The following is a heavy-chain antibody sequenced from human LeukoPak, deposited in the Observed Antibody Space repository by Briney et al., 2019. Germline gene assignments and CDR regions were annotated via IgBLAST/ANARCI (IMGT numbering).Heavy chain of an antibody. V-gene: IGHV3-9*01. CDR2: ISWNSGGI. D-gene: IGHD6-19*01. J-gene: IGHJ4*02. Sequence: GGSLRLSCAASGFTFDDYAMHWVRQAPGKGLEGVSGISWNSGGIGYADSVKGRFTISRDNAKNSLYLQMNSLRADDTALYYCAKGKKMTVAGLFDYWGQGTLVTVSS. CDR3: AKGKKMTVAGLFDY. CDR1: GFTFDDYA.